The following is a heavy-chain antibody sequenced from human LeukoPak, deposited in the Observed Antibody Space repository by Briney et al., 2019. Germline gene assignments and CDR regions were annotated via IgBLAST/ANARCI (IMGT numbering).Heavy chain of an antibody. Sequence: GGSLRLSSAASGFTFSSYWMSWVRQAPGKGLEWVANIKQDGSEKYYVDSVKGRFTISRDNAKNSLYLQMNSLRAEDTAVYYCASSKSGPYYYYYMDVWGKGTTVTVSS. CDR3: ASSKSGPYYYYYMDV. J-gene: IGHJ6*03. D-gene: IGHD2-2*01. V-gene: IGHV3-7*01. CDR1: GFTFSSYW. CDR2: IKQDGSEK.